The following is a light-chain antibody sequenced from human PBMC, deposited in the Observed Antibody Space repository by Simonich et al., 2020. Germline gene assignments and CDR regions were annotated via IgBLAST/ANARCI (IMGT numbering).Light chain of an antibody. CDR1: QSLLHSDGKTS. Sequence: DIVMTQTPRSLSVTPGQPASISCKSNQSLLHSDGKTSLYWYLQKPGHAPQLLIYEVTIRFAGVPYRFSGSGSRTDFTRKISRVEAEDVGVYYCMQSIQLPRTFGQGTKVEIK. CDR2: EVT. CDR3: MQSIQLPRT. V-gene: IGKV2D-29*01. J-gene: IGKJ1*01.